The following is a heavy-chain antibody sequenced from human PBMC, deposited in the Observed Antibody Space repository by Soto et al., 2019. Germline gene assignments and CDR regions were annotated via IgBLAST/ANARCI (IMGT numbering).Heavy chain of an antibody. CDR3: ARGGPLPVEY. V-gene: IGHV3-48*01. D-gene: IGHD1-1*01. CDR1: GFTFSSYS. Sequence: EVQLVESGGGLVQPGGSLRLPCAASGFTFSSYSMNWVRQAPGKGLEWVSYISSSSSTIYYADSVKGRFTISRDNAKNSLDLQMNSLRAEDTAVYYCARGGPLPVEYWGQGTLVTVSS. J-gene: IGHJ4*02. CDR2: ISSSSSTI.